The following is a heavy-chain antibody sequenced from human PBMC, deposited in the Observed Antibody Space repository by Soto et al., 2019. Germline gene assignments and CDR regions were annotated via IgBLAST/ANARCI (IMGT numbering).Heavy chain of an antibody. J-gene: IGHJ4*02. V-gene: IGHV5-51*01. CDR3: ARRAGYYDSSGPDASDY. Sequence: PGESLKISCKGSGYRFTSYWIAWVRQKPGKGLEWMGIIYPGDSDTRYSPSFQGQVTISADKSISTAYLQWSSLKASDTAMYYCARRAGYYDSSGPDASDYWGQGTLVTVS. CDR1: GYRFTSYW. D-gene: IGHD3-22*01. CDR2: IYPGDSDT.